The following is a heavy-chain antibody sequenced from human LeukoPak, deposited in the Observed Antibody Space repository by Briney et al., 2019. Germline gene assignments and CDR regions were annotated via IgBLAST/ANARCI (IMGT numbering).Heavy chain of an antibody. CDR2: ISGSGGST. J-gene: IGHJ2*01. V-gene: IGHV3-23*01. Sequence: GGSLRLSCAASGFTFSSYAMSWVRQAPGKGLEWVSAISGSGGSTYYADSVKGRFTISRDNSKNTLYLQMNSLRAEDTAVYYCARVSSSWYQDWYFDLWGRGTLVTVPS. CDR3: ARVSSSWYQDWYFDL. CDR1: GFTFSSYA. D-gene: IGHD6-13*01.